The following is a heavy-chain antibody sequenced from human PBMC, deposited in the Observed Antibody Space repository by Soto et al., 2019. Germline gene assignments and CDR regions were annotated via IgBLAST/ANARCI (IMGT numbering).Heavy chain of an antibody. J-gene: IGHJ3*02. V-gene: IGHV2-5*01. D-gene: IGHD4-17*01. Sequence: QITLKESGPTLVKPTQPLTLTCTASGLSFGTSGVGVGWIRQPPGKALEWLALIYWNDDQRYSPSLKSSLTITKDTSKNQVVLTITNVDPVDTATYYCASMTTVATAAFDIWGQGIMVTVPS. CDR2: IYWNDDQ. CDR1: GLSFGTSGVG. CDR3: ASMTTVATAAFDI.